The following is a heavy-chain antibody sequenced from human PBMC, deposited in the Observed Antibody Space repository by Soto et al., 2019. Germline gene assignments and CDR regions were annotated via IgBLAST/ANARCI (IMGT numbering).Heavy chain of an antibody. V-gene: IGHV3-23*01. Sequence: PGGSLRLSCAASGLRFSNYAMSWVRQAPGKGLEWVSAITGSASNAYYAASVKGRFTISRDNSNNTLYLQMNSLRAEDTAVYYCAKGPREDFDSSGSCFDNWGQGTLVTVSS. CDR1: GLRFSNYA. J-gene: IGHJ4*02. CDR2: ITGSASNA. D-gene: IGHD3-22*01. CDR3: AKGPREDFDSSGSCFDN.